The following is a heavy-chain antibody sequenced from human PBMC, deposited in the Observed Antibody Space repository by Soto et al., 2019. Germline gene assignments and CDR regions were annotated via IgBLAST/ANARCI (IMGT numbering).Heavy chain of an antibody. CDR1: GFTFSSYG. J-gene: IGHJ4*02. Sequence: GGSLRLSCAASGFTFSSYGMHWVRQAPGKGLEWVAVIWYDGSNKYYADSVKGRFTISRDNSKNTLYLQMNSLRAEDTAVYYCAREKVAGPDLWLDYWGQGTLVTVSS. CDR3: AREKVAGPDLWLDY. D-gene: IGHD6-19*01. V-gene: IGHV3-33*01. CDR2: IWYDGSNK.